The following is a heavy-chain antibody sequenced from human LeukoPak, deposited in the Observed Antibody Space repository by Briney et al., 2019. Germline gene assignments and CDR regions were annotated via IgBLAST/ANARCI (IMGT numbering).Heavy chain of an antibody. Sequence: PGRSLRLSCAASGFTFSSYAMHWVRQAPGKGLEWVAVISYDGSNKYYADSVKGRFTISRDNSKNTLYLQMNSLRAEDTAVYYRARDRLYGMDVWGQGTTVTVSS. D-gene: IGHD5-12*01. J-gene: IGHJ6*02. V-gene: IGHV3-30-3*01. CDR3: ARDRLYGMDV. CDR2: ISYDGSNK. CDR1: GFTFSSYA.